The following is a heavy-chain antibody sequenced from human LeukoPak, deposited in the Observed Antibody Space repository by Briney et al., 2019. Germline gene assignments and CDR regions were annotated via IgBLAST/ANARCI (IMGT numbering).Heavy chain of an antibody. V-gene: IGHV1-69*05. CDR3: ARGETYDFWSGYYYNFDY. D-gene: IGHD3-3*01. CDR2: IIPIFGTA. J-gene: IGHJ4*02. CDR1: GGTFSSYA. Sequence: SVKVSCKASGGTFSSYAISWVRQAPGQGLEWMGGIIPIFGTANYAQKFQGRVTITTDESTSTAYMELSSLRSEDTAVYYCARGETYDFWSGYYYNFDYWGQGTLVTVPS.